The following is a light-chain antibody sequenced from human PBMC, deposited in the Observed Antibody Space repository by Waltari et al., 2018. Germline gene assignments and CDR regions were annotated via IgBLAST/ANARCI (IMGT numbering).Light chain of an antibody. J-gene: IGLJ1*01. V-gene: IGLV1-44*01. CDR2: NYD. Sequence: QPVLTQPPSASGTPGQRVTISCSGSSSSIGSNPLNWYQQLPGMAPKILIYNYDQRPSGVPDRFSGSKSGTSASLAISGLQSEDDADYYCAAWDDSLNRVFGTGTKVTVL. CDR1: SSSIGSNP. CDR3: AAWDDSLNRV.